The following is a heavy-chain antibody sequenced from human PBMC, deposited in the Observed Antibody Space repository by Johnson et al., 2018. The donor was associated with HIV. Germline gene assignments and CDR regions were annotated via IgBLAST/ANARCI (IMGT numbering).Heavy chain of an antibody. Sequence: QVQLVESGGGLAKPAWSPRLSCAASGFIFRSYPMNWVRQAPGKGLEWVAIISYDGSRKYYADSVKGRFTISRDNSKTTLYLQMNSLRAEDTAVYYCARLPSGYSRDDFDIWGQGTMVTVSS. CDR1: GFIFRSYP. J-gene: IGHJ3*02. CDR2: ISYDGSRK. D-gene: IGHD5-18*01. V-gene: IGHV3-30-3*01. CDR3: ARLPSGYSRDDFDI.